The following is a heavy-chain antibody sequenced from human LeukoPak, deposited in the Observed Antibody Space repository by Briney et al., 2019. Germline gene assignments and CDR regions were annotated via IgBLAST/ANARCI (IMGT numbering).Heavy chain of an antibody. Sequence: QSGGSLRLSCVASGFTFNIYGLNWVRQAPGKGLEWVSAISGSGGSTYYADSVKGRFTISRDNSKNTLYLQMNSLRAEDTAVYYCAKAESTGFGEYYAFDIWGQGTMVTVSS. D-gene: IGHD3-10*01. CDR2: ISGSGGST. CDR3: AKAESTGFGEYYAFDI. J-gene: IGHJ3*02. V-gene: IGHV3-23*01. CDR1: GFTFNIYG.